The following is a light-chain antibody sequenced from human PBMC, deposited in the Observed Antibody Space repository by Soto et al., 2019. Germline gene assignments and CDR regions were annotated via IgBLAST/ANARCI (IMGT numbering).Light chain of an antibody. CDR2: LGS. Sequence: EIVMTQSPLSLPVTPGEPASISCRSSQSLLHSDGNNYMGWYLQKPGHSPQLLIYLGSNRASVVPERFSGSGPGTDFTPKISRVEAEDVRVYYCMQDLQSPTFGGGTKVEIK. V-gene: IGKV2-28*01. CDR3: MQDLQSPT. CDR1: QSLLHSDGNNY. J-gene: IGKJ4*01.